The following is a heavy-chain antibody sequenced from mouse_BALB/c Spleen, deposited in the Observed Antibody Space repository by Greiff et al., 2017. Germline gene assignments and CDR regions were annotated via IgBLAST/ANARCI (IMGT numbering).Heavy chain of an antibody. J-gene: IGHJ1*01. CDR2: ISYSGST. CDR1: GYSITSDYA. D-gene: IGHD1-1*01. Sequence: EVKLMESGPGLVKPSQSLSLTCTVTGYSITSDYAWNWIRQFPGNKLEWMGYISYSGSTSYNPSLKSRISITRDTSKNQFFLQLNSVTTEDTATYYCARSNYGSSYGYFDVWGAGTTVTVSS. CDR3: ARSNYGSSYGYFDV. V-gene: IGHV3-2*02.